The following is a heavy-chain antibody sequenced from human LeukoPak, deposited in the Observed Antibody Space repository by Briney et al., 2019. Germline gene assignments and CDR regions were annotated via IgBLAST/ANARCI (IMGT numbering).Heavy chain of an antibody. D-gene: IGHD6-13*01. J-gene: IGHJ4*02. CDR3: ARDPYYSSFHY. CDR1: RFTFSSYW. V-gene: IGHV3-74*01. Sequence: GGSLRLSCAASRFTFSSYWMHWVRQAPGKGLVWVSRINSDGSSTSYADSVKGRFTISRDNAKNTLYLQMNSLRAEDTAVYYCARDPYYSSFHYWGQGTLVTVSS. CDR2: INSDGSST.